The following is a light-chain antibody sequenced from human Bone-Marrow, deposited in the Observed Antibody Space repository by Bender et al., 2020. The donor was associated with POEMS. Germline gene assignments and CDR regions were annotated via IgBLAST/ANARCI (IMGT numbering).Light chain of an antibody. CDR3: SSSTTSRTWV. V-gene: IGLV2-14*01. CDR1: SSDVGGYNY. Sequence: QSALTQPASVSGSPGQSITISCTGTSSDVGGYNYVSWYQQHPGRAPKLMIYEVSNRPSGVSSRFSGSKSGDTASLTISGLQAEDEADYYCSSSTTSRTWVFGGGTKLTVL. J-gene: IGLJ3*02. CDR2: EVS.